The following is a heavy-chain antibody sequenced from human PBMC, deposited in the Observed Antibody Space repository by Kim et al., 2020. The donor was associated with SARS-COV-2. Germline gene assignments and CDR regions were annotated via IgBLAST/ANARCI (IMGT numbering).Heavy chain of an antibody. V-gene: IGHV4-39*01. CDR3: ARHPSMATTSNYFDY. D-gene: IGHD5-12*01. Sequence: NPSRKSRGTISVDTSKNQFSLKLSSVTAAETAVYYCARHPSMATTSNYFDYWGQGTLVTVSS. J-gene: IGHJ4*02.